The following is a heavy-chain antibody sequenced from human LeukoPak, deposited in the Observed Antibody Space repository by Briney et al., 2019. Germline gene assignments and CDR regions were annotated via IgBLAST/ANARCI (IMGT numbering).Heavy chain of an antibody. V-gene: IGHV4-39*01. D-gene: IGHD2-15*01. CDR3: ASAATYSVDY. CDR1: SGSVSSSFYY. CDR2: LYYSGST. Sequence: PSETLSLTCTVPSGSVSSSFYYWGWIRQPPGRGLEWIGSLYYSGSTHYNPSLKSRVTMSVDTSKNQFSLKLSSVTAADTAVYFCASAATYSVDYWGQGTLVTVSS. J-gene: IGHJ4*02.